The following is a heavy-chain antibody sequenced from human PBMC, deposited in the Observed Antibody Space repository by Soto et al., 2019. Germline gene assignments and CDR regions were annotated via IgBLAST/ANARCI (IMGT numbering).Heavy chain of an antibody. CDR2: ISGSGGST. D-gene: IGHD3-22*01. Sequence: GGSLRLSCAASGFTFSSYAMSWVRQAPGKGLEWVSAISGSGGSTYYGDSVKGRFTLSRDNSKNTLYLQMNSLRAEDTAVYYCAKERGSSGYYYYPAFDYWGQGTLVTVSS. CDR3: AKERGSSGYYYYPAFDY. J-gene: IGHJ4*02. CDR1: GFTFSSYA. V-gene: IGHV3-23*01.